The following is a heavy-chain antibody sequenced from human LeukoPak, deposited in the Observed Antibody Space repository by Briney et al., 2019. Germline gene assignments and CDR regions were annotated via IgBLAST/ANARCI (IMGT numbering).Heavy chain of an antibody. V-gene: IGHV3-23*01. CDR1: GFTFNSYA. D-gene: IGHD3-10*01. CDR2: ISGSGGST. Sequence: GGSLSLSCAASGFTFNSYAMSWVRQAPGKGLEWVSAISGSGGSTYYADPVKGRFTISRDNSKNTLYLQMNSLRAEDTAVYYCAKVYGSETFCFDYWGQGTLVTVSS. CDR3: AKVYGSETFCFDY. J-gene: IGHJ4*02.